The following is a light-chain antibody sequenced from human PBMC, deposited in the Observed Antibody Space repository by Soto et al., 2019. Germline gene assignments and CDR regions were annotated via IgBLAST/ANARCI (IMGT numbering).Light chain of an antibody. Sequence: DIVLTQSPGTLSFSPGDRATLSCRASQIITSNQLAWYQHRPGQAPRLLIYGASSRAAGIPDRFTGSGSGTDFTLTIKRLEPEDFAVYYCQQYGTSPYTFGQGARPDFK. CDR1: QIITSNQ. V-gene: IGKV3-20*01. CDR2: GAS. CDR3: QQYGTSPYT. J-gene: IGKJ2*01.